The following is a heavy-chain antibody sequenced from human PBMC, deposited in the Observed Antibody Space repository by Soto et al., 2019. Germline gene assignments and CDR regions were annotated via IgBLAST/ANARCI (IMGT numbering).Heavy chain of an antibody. CDR2: IWYGGSNK. J-gene: IGHJ4*02. CDR1: GFTFSSYG. D-gene: IGHD2-15*01. CDR3: ARDLYHLMAHGGSFDY. Sequence: TGGSLILSCAASGFTFSSYGMHWVSQAPGKGLEWVAVIWYGGSNKYYADSVKGRFTISRDNSKNTLYLQMNSLRAEDTAVYYCARDLYHLMAHGGSFDYWGQGTLVTVSS. V-gene: IGHV3-33*01.